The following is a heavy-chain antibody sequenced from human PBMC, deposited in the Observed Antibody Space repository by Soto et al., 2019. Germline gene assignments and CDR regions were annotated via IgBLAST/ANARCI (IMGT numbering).Heavy chain of an antibody. J-gene: IGHJ4*02. CDR3: ARESEDLTSNFDY. Sequence: VQLVQSGAEVKKPGASVRVSCKASGYTFTRYSMNWVRQAPGKGLEWVSSISSTTNYIYYGDSMKGRFTISRDNAKNSLYLEMNSLRAEDTAVYYCARESEDLTSNFDYWGQGTLVTVSS. V-gene: IGHV3-21*06. CDR2: ISSTTNYI. CDR1: GYTFTRYS.